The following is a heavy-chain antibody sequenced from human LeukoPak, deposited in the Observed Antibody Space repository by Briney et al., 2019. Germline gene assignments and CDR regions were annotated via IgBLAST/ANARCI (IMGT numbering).Heavy chain of an antibody. CDR2: IIPIFGTA. V-gene: IGHV1-69*13. Sequence: SVKVSCKASGGTLSNYAISWVRQAPGQGLEWMGGIIPIFGTANYAQKFQGRVTITADESTSAAYMELSSLRSDDTAVYYCAREGQYSSGWYRADRFDYWGQGTLVTVSS. CDR3: AREGQYSSGWYRADRFDY. CDR1: GGTLSNYA. J-gene: IGHJ4*02. D-gene: IGHD6-19*01.